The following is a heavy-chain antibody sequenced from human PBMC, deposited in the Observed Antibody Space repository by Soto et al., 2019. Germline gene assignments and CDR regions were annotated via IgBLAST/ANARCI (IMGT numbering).Heavy chain of an antibody. J-gene: IGHJ6*02. Sequence: PGESLKISCKGSGYTFTDYWIGWVRQLPGKGLEWMGIIYPCDSDTRYSPSFQGHVTISADKSISTAYLQWSSLKASDTAMYYCARQNLLVTSYGMDVWGQGTTVTVSS. D-gene: IGHD3-9*01. CDR1: GYTFTDYW. V-gene: IGHV5-51*01. CDR3: ARQNLLVTSYGMDV. CDR2: IYPCDSDT.